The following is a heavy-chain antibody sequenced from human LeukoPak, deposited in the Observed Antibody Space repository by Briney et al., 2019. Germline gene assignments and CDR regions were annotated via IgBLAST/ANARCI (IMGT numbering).Heavy chain of an antibody. V-gene: IGHV3-72*01. J-gene: IGHJ4*02. CDR2: TKNKANNYTT. D-gene: IGHD3-22*01. CDR1: GFTFSDHY. Sequence: GGSLRLSCAASGFTFSDHYMDWVRQAPGRGLEWVGRTKNKANNYTTEYAASVKGRFTISRVDSKNSLYLQMNSLKTEDTAVYYCAGTYDSSDYSFDYWGQGTLVTVSS. CDR3: AGTYDSSDYSFDY.